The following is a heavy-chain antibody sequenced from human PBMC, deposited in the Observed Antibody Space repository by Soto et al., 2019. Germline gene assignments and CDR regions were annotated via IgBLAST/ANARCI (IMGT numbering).Heavy chain of an antibody. CDR1: GFTFSSYA. CDR3: AKDRGYSSSWREVDP. J-gene: IGHJ5*02. D-gene: IGHD6-13*01. CDR2: ISGSGGST. V-gene: IGHV3-23*01. Sequence: EVQLLESGGGLVQPGGSLRLSCAASGFTFSSYAMSWVRQAPGKGLEWVSAISGSGGSTYYADSVKGRFTISRDNSKNTLYRQMQSLRAEDTAVYYCAKDRGYSSSWREVDPWGQGTLVTVS.